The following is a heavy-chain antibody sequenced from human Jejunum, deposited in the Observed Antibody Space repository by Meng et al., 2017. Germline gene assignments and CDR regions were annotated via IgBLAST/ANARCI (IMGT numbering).Heavy chain of an antibody. Sequence: QVLRQECGPGLVTPSGTLFLTGTVSGVSTTAPFYWTWIRQAPGKGLEWIGEVWPSGATYYNPSLSSRITISIDTSNNQFSLEVAFLTAADTAVYYCARAIRERYFDSWGQGTLVTVSS. D-gene: IGHD1-14*01. J-gene: IGHJ4*02. CDR1: GVSTTAPFY. V-gene: IGHV4-4*02. CDR3: ARAIRERYFDS. CDR2: VWPSGAT.